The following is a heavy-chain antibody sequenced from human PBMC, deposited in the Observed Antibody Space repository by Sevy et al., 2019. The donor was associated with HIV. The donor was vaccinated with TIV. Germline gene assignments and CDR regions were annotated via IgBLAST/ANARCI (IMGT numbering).Heavy chain of an antibody. J-gene: IGHJ3*01. V-gene: IGHV3-23*01. D-gene: IGHD2-15*01. CDR1: EITLSNYA. CDR2: IGGRGGST. CDR3: AEDRAVLVADAFDL. Sequence: AGSLRLSCAASEITLSNYAMNWVRQAPGRALEWVSAIGGRGGSTYYADSVKGRFTISRDNSKNTLSLQMHSLRVEDTAVYYCAEDRAVLVADAFDLWGQGTMVTVSS.